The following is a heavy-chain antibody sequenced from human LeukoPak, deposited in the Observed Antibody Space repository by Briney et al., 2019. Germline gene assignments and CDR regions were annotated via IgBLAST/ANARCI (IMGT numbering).Heavy chain of an antibody. CDR1: GYTFTSYG. D-gene: IGHD2-15*01. Sequence: ASVKVSCKASGYTFTSYGISWVRQAPGQGLEWMGWISAYNGNTNYAQKLQGRVTMTTDTSTSTAYMELRSLRSDDTAVDYCARGNTGYCSGGSCGDAFDIWGQGTMVTVSS. J-gene: IGHJ3*02. CDR3: ARGNTGYCSGGSCGDAFDI. CDR2: ISAYNGNT. V-gene: IGHV1-18*01.